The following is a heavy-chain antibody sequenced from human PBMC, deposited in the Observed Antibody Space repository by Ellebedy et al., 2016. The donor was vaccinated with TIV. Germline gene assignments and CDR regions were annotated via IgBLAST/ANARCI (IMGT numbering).Heavy chain of an antibody. CDR1: GFIFSNAW. J-gene: IGHJ4*02. CDR3: TTELCSSGCFPGIY. CDR2: IKPTTGGGAT. Sequence: GESLKISCAASGFIFSNAWVNWVRQAPGKGLEWVGRIKPTTGGGATDYAAPVKGRFIISRDDSKNTLYLQMNSLKTDDTAVYYCTTELCSSGCFPGIYWGQGTLVTVSS. V-gene: IGHV3-15*07. D-gene: IGHD2-15*01.